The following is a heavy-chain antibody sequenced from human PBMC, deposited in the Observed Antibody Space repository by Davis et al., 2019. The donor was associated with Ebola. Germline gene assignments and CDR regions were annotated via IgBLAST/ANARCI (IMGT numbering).Heavy chain of an antibody. CDR3: AKGIRQQLATIFDY. CDR2: ISGSGGST. J-gene: IGHJ4*02. D-gene: IGHD6-13*01. V-gene: IGHV3-23*01. Sequence: PGGSLRLSCAASGFSFSSYAMSWVRQAPGKGLEWVSAISGSGGSTYYADSVKGRFTISRDNSKNTLYLQMNSLRAEDTAVYYCAKGIRQQLATIFDYWGQGTLVTVSS. CDR1: GFSFSSYA.